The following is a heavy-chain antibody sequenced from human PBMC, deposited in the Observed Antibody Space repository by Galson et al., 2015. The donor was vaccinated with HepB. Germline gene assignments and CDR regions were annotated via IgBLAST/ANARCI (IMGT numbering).Heavy chain of an antibody. CDR2: ISSSSSYT. D-gene: IGHD3-10*01. J-gene: IGHJ6*02. CDR1: GFTFSDYY. CDR3: ARWVLGSVDYYYGMDV. V-gene: IGHV3-11*03. Sequence: SLRLSCAASGFTFSDYYMSWIRQAPGKGLEWVSYISSSSSYTNYADSVKGRFTISRDNAKNSLYLQMNSLRAEDTAVYYCARWVLGSVDYYYGMDVWGQGTTVTVSS.